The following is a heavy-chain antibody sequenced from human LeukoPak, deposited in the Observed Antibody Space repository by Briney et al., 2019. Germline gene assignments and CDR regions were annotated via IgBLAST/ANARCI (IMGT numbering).Heavy chain of an antibody. Sequence: SETLSLTCTVSGGSISSQYWSWIRQPAGKGLEWIGRIYASGSTNYNPSLKSRVSMSVDTSKNQFSLKLSSVTAADTAVFYCTKDTYCSGTTCNGGPGDYWGQGILVTVSS. CDR2: IYASGST. V-gene: IGHV4-4*07. J-gene: IGHJ4*02. D-gene: IGHD2-2*01. CDR1: GGSISSQY. CDR3: TKDTYCSGTTCNGGPGDY.